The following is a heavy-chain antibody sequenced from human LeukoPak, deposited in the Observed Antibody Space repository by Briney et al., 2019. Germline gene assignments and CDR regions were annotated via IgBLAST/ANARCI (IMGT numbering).Heavy chain of an antibody. Sequence: GESLKISCQGSGYRFTSYWITWVRQLPGTGLEWMGRIDPSDSYTNYSPSFRGHVTISTDKSISTAYLQWTSLKASDTALYFCARSPPEAAALFDYWGQGTLVTVSS. CDR2: IDPSDSYT. D-gene: IGHD6-13*01. CDR3: ARSPPEAAALFDY. J-gene: IGHJ4*02. CDR1: GYRFTSYW. V-gene: IGHV5-10-1*01.